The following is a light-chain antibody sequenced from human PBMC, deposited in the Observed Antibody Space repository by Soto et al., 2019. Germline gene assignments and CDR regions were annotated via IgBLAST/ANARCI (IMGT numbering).Light chain of an antibody. CDR1: QNTAIW. J-gene: IGKJ1*01. V-gene: IGKV1-5*03. CDR2: QAS. CDR3: QQYGDFYRT. Sequence: IQMTQSPSSLSASVGDTVTITCRASQNTAIWLAWYQQRPGRAPKLLIYQASSLHSGVPSRFIGSGSGTEFPLTISSLQPDDSATYYCQQYGDFYRTFGQGTRVEIQ.